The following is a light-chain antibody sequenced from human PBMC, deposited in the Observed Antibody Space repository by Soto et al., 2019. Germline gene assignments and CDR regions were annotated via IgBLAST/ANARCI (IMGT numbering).Light chain of an antibody. CDR3: QQTYSTPYT. CDR1: QRITTY. J-gene: IGKJ2*01. V-gene: IGKV1-39*01. CDR2: TPG. Sequence: IQMTQSPSSLSASVGDRVTITCRASQRITTYLNWYQQKPGEAPKLLISTPGTLQRGVPSRFSGRGSGTDFPLTITALRPEDFATYFCQQTYSTPYTFGQGTKLEIK.